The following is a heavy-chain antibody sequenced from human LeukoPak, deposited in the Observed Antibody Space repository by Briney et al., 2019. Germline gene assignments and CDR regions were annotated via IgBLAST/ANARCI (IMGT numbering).Heavy chain of an antibody. CDR3: ARGSIMGARGLGDS. CDR2: INGGNGIT. V-gene: IGHV1-3*01. D-gene: IGHD1-26*01. J-gene: IGHJ4*02. Sequence: ASVTVSCKASGYSFTYYAIHWVRQAPGQRLEWMGWINGGNGITKYSQKFQGRVTMTRNTSISTAYMELSSLRSEDTAVYYCARGSIMGARGLGDSWGQGTLVTVSS. CDR1: GYSFTYYA.